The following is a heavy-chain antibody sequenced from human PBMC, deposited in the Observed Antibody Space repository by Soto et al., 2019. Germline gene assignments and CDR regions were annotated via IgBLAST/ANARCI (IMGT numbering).Heavy chain of an antibody. CDR2: IYSSGST. CDR1: GGSVSSGSYY. J-gene: IGHJ5*02. D-gene: IGHD3-3*01. CDR3: ARVCRSGFLEWLRTGWFDP. V-gene: IGHV4-61*01. Sequence: QVQLQESGPGLVKPSETLSLTCTVSGGSVSSGSYYWSWIRQPPGKGLEWIGYIYSSGSTNYNPSLQSRVTISVDTYKNQFTLKLSSVTAADTAVYYCARVCRSGFLEWLRTGWFDPWGQGTLVTVSS.